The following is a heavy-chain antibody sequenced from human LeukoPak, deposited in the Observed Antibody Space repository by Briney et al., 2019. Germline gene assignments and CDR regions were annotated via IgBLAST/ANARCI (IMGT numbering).Heavy chain of an antibody. D-gene: IGHD3-10*01. J-gene: IGHJ4*02. V-gene: IGHV3-15*01. CDR3: ATDRYYGRPSY. CDR1: GFTFRLAW. CDR2: IKSKTDGGTT. Sequence: GGSLRLSCAASGFTFRLAWMSWVRQAPGNGLEWVGRIKSKTDGGTTDYVAPVKGRFTISRDDPKNTLYLQMNSLKTEDTAVYYCATDRYYGRPSYWGQGILVIVSS.